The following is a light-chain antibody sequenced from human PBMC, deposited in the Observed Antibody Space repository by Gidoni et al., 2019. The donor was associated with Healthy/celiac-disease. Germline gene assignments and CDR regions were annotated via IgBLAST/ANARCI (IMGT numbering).Light chain of an antibody. Sequence: DIVMTQSPLSLPVTPGEPASLSCRSSQSLLHSNGYYYLDWYLQKPGQSPQLLIYLGSNRASGVPDRLSGSGSGTDFTLKISRVEAEDVGVYYCMQALQTPITFGQGTRLEIK. CDR1: QSLLHSNGYYY. CDR3: MQALQTPIT. J-gene: IGKJ5*01. V-gene: IGKV2-28*01. CDR2: LGS.